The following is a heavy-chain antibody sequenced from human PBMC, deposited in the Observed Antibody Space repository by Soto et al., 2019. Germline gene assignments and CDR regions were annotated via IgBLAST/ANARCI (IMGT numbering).Heavy chain of an antibody. CDR2: IKQDGSEK. V-gene: IGHV3-7*01. D-gene: IGHD3-3*01. CDR1: GFTFSSYW. J-gene: IGHJ4*02. CDR3: ARAAILEWFYPAYFDY. Sequence: GGSLRLSCAASGFTFSSYWMSWVRQAPGKGLEWVANIKQDGSEKYYVDSVKGRFTISRDNAKNSLYLQMNSLRAEDTAVYYCARAAILEWFYPAYFDYWGQGTLVTVSS.